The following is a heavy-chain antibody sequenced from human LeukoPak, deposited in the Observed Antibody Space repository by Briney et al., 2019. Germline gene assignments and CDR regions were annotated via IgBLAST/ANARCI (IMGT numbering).Heavy chain of an antibody. Sequence: PGGSLRLSCAASGFTFSSYAMSWVRQAPGKGLEGVSAISGSGGSTYYADTVKGRFTISRDNSKNTLYLQMNRLRAEDTAVYYCVKGRISENGLDFWGQGNLVNVSS. V-gene: IGHV3-23*01. CDR3: VKGRISENGLDF. CDR1: GFTFSSYA. D-gene: IGHD6-13*01. CDR2: ISGSGGST. J-gene: IGHJ4*02.